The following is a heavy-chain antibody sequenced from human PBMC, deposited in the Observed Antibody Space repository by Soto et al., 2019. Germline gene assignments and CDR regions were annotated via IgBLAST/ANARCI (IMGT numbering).Heavy chain of an antibody. CDR1: GGPFSNDI. Sequence: QVQLDQSGAEVKKPGSSVRVSCKASGGPFSNDIITWVRQAPGQGLEWMGRIIPLLTTSTYAQKFQGRLTITADRSTGTAYMDLKNLTSADTAVYYCARDSPIGSTFSGYDAIDYWGQGTRITVSS. J-gene: IGHJ4*02. CDR2: IIPLLTTS. CDR3: ARDSPIGSTFSGYDAIDY. D-gene: IGHD5-12*01. V-gene: IGHV1-69*08.